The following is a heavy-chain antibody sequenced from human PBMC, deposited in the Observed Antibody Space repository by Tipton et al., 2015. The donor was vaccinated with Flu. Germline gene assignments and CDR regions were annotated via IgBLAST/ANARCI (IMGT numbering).Heavy chain of an antibody. V-gene: IGHV4-31*03. J-gene: IGHJ6*02. D-gene: IGHD4-17*01. CDR2: IYYSEDT. CDR3: ASLRMTTVLTPAAPQPGTYDI. Sequence: TLSLTCTVSGGSIITRGYYWSWVRHLPQKGLEWIGYIYYSEDTLYNPSLESRLSISIDTDLNQFSLKLGSVTAADTAVYFCASLRMTTVLTPAAPQPGTYDIWGLGTTVTVSS. CDR1: GGSIITRGYY.